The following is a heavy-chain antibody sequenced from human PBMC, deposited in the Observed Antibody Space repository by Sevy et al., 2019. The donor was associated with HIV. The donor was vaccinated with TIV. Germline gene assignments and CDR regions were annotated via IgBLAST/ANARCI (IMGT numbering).Heavy chain of an antibody. CDR2: IYYSGST. V-gene: IGHV4-61*01. CDR3: ARTRYYYDGYYFDY. Sequence: KHSETLSLTCTVSGGSVSSGSYYWSWIRQPPGKGLEWIGYIYYSGSTSYNPSLKSRVTISVDTSKNQFSLKVSSVTAADTAVYYCARTRYYYDGYYFDYWGQGTLVTVSS. CDR1: GGSVSSGSYY. J-gene: IGHJ4*02. D-gene: IGHD3-22*01.